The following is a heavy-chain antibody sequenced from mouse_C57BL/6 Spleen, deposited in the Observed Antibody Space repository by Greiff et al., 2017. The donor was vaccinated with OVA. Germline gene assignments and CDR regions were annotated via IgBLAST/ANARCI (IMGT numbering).Heavy chain of an antibody. V-gene: IGHV1-72*01. Sequence: MESCKASGYTFTSYWMHWVKQRPGRGLEWIGRIDPNSGGTKYNEKFKSKATLTVDKPSSTAYMQLSSLTSEDSAVYYCARTDYYGSRPFDYWGQGTTLTVSS. CDR1: GYTFTSYW. CDR3: ARTDYYGSRPFDY. D-gene: IGHD1-1*01. J-gene: IGHJ2*01. CDR2: IDPNSGGT.